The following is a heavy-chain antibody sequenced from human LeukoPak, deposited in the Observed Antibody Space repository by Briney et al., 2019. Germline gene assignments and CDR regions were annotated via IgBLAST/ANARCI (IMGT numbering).Heavy chain of an antibody. D-gene: IGHD3-22*01. Sequence: GGSLRLSCVATGFTFTKHWMSWVRQSRGKGLECVAKIREDGNERHYVDSVKGRFTISRDNARNSLYLQMNSLRAEDTAVYYCARDYYDSSGWGAFDIWGQGTMVTVSS. V-gene: IGHV3-7*01. J-gene: IGHJ3*02. CDR2: IREDGNER. CDR3: ARDYYDSSGWGAFDI. CDR1: GFTFTKHW.